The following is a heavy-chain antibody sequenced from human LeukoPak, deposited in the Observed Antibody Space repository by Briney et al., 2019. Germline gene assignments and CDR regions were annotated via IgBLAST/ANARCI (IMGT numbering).Heavy chain of an antibody. D-gene: IGHD2-2*01. Sequence: ASVKVSCKASGYTFTSYGISWVRQAPGQGLEWMGWISAYNGNTNYAQKLQGRVTMTTDTSTSTAYMELRSLRSDDTAVYYCARRAPVVPAVCYYYYGMDVWGQGTTVTVSS. V-gene: IGHV1-18*01. J-gene: IGHJ6*02. CDR3: ARRAPVVPAVCYYYYGMDV. CDR1: GYTFTSYG. CDR2: ISAYNGNT.